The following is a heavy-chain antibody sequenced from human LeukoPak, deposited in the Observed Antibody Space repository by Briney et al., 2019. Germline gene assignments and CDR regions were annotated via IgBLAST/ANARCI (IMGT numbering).Heavy chain of an antibody. V-gene: IGHV1-69*13. CDR1: GGTFSSYA. D-gene: IGHD5-24*01. CDR3: AKEMGDGYKVDC. J-gene: IGHJ4*02. Sequence: PVKVSCKASGGTFSSYAISWVRQAPGQGLEWMGGIIPIFGTANYAQKFQGRVTITADESTSTAYMELSSLRSEDTAVYYCAKEMGDGYKVDCWGQGTLVTVSS. CDR2: IIPIFGTA.